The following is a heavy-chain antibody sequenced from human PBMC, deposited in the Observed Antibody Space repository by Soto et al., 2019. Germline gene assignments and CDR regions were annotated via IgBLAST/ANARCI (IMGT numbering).Heavy chain of an antibody. V-gene: IGHV3-48*01. CDR1: GFTFSSYS. J-gene: IGHJ3*02. D-gene: IGHD2-8*01. CDR3: ARDNSQGVYDAFDI. CDR2: ISSSSSTI. Sequence: PGGSLRLSCAASGFTFSSYSMNWVRQAPGKGLEWVSYISSSSSTIYYADSVKGRFTISRDNAKNSLYLQMNSLRAEDTAVYYCARDNSQGVYDAFDIWGQGTMVTVSS.